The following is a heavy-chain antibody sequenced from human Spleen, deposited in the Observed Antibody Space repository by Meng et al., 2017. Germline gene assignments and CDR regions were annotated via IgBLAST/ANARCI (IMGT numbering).Heavy chain of an antibody. CDR2: IKSNTDGGTA. V-gene: IGHV3-15*01. CDR3: TWDDKAVSDY. Sequence: GESLMISCAASGFYFNNAWMSWVRQAPGKRLEWVGRIKSNTDGGTAEYAAPVTGRYTISRDDSKSTLYLQMSGLRIDDTGVYYCTWDDKAVSDYWSQGTMVTVSS. J-gene: IGHJ4*02. D-gene: IGHD1-26*01. CDR1: GFYFNNAW.